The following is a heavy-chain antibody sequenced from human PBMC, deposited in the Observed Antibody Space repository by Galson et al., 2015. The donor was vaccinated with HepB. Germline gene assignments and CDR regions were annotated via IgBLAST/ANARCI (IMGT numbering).Heavy chain of an antibody. V-gene: IGHV1-46*01. Sequence: SVKVSCKASGYTFSNYYMFWVRQAPGQGLEWMGIINPSDGSTRYAQNFQGRVTMTKDTSSSTAYMELSSLRSEDTAVYYCARERSHISGMDNDSGIDVWGQGTTVTVSS. J-gene: IGHJ6*02. CDR3: ARERSHISGMDNDSGIDV. CDR1: GYTFSNYY. CDR2: INPSDGST. D-gene: IGHD2-2*03.